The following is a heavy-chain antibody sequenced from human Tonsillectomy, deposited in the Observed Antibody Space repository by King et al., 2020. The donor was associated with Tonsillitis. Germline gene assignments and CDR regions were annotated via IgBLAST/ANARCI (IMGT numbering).Heavy chain of an antibody. Sequence: VQLVESGGGLVKPGGSLRLACVTSGFSFNNYDMNWVRQAPGKGLEWVSSISSSSDYIYYADPVKGRFTISRDNAWNSLYLQMYSLRAEDTAIYYCAKDKGATYYDSGRGAFDIWGQGTMVTVSS. CDR3: AKDKGATYYDSGRGAFDI. V-gene: IGHV3-21*01. CDR2: ISSSSDYI. CDR1: GFSFNNYD. D-gene: IGHD3-22*01. J-gene: IGHJ3*02.